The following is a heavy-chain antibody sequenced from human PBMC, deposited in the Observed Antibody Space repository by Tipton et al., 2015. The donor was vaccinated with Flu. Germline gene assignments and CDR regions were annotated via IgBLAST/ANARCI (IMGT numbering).Heavy chain of an antibody. V-gene: IGHV4-59*01. J-gene: IGHJ4*02. CDR1: GGSSSNNY. Sequence: LSCSVSGGSSSNNYWSWIRQPPGKGLEWIGHIYHSGSTNYNPSLNSRATVSMDTSRTRFSLKLRSVTAADTAVYFCAGVLGNSEWGYYFDSWGQGTLVTVSS. CDR2: IYHSGST. CDR3: AGVLGNSEWGYYFDS. D-gene: IGHD3-3*01.